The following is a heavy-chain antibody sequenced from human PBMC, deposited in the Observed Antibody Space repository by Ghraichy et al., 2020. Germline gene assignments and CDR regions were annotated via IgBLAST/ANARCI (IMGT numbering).Heavy chain of an antibody. D-gene: IGHD4-23*01. Sequence: LSLTCAASGFTFSSYSMNWVRQAPGKGLEWVSSISSSSSYIYYADSVKGRFTISRDNAKNSLYLQMNSLRAEDTAVYYCASGSPSGGNKEWGQGTLVTVSS. CDR3: ASGSPSGGNKE. CDR2: ISSSSSYI. V-gene: IGHV3-21*01. J-gene: IGHJ4*02. CDR1: GFTFSSYS.